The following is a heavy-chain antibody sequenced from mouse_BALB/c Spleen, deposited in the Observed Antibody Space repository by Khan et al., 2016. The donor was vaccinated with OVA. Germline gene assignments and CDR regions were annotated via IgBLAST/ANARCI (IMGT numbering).Heavy chain of an antibody. Sequence: QIQLVQSGPELKKPGETVKISCKASGYTFTNFGMNWVKQAPGKALKWMGWINTSTGEPTYADDFKGRFAFSLETTASTAYLQINTLKNEDMATYFCARGLNYYGSWFAYCGQGTLVTVSA. CDR1: GYTFTNFG. CDR3: ARGLNYYGSWFAY. J-gene: IGHJ3*01. V-gene: IGHV9-1*02. CDR2: INTSTGEP. D-gene: IGHD1-1*01.